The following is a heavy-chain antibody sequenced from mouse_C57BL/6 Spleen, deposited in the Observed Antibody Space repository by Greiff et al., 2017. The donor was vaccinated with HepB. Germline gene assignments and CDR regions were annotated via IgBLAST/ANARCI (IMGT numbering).Heavy chain of an antibody. V-gene: IGHV5-9*01. Sequence: EVKVVESGGGLVKPGGSLKLSCAASGFTFSSYTMSWVRQTPEKRLEWVATISGGGGNTYYPDSVKGRFTISRDNAKNTLYLQMSSLRSEDTALYYCARAYYDYDFDYWGQGTTLTVSS. CDR1: GFTFSSYT. CDR2: ISGGGGNT. D-gene: IGHD2-4*01. J-gene: IGHJ2*01. CDR3: ARAYYDYDFDY.